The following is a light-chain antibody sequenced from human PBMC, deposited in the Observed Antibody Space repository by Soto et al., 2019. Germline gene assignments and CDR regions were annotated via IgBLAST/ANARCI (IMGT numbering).Light chain of an antibody. CDR2: AAS. CDR1: QSVTGSY. V-gene: IGKV3-20*01. CDR3: QQYGSSPRT. Sequence: EVVLTQSPGTLSLSPGERATLSCRASQSVTGSYLAWYQQKPGQPPRLLIYAASSRATGIPDRLSGSGSGTDFTLTISRLEPEDLAVYYCQQYGSSPRTFGQGTKVDIK. J-gene: IGKJ1*01.